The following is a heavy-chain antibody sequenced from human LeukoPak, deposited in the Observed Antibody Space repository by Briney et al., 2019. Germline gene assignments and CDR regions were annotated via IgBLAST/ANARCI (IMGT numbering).Heavy chain of an antibody. Sequence: GGSLRLSCAASAFTFSSYAMSWVRQPPGKGLEWVSTISRSGGTIDYADSVTGRFTISRDNSKNTLYLQLDSLRAEDTAVYYCARQQLLAIDSWGQGTLVTVSS. J-gene: IGHJ4*02. V-gene: IGHV3-23*01. CDR3: ARQQLLAIDS. D-gene: IGHD6-19*01. CDR2: ISRSGGTI. CDR1: AFTFSSYA.